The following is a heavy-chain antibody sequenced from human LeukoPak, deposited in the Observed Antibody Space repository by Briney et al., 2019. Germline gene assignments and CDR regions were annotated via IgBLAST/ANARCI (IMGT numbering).Heavy chain of an antibody. D-gene: IGHD3-22*01. CDR1: GGSFSGYY. CDR3: ARVGSSGYYYDNY. V-gene: IGHV4-34*01. J-gene: IGHJ4*02. CDR2: INHSGST. Sequence: SETLSLTCAVYGGSFSGYYCSWIRQHPGKGLQWIGEINHSGSTNCNPSLKSRVTISVDTSKNQFSLKLSSVTAADTAVYYCARVGSSGYYYDNYWGRGTLVTVSS.